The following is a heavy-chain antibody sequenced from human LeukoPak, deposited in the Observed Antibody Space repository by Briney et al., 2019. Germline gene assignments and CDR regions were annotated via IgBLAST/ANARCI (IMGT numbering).Heavy chain of an antibody. D-gene: IGHD3-22*01. Sequence: GGSLRLSCGASEFTFSSYGIHGVAQAPGEGLGWVAVISYDRSNKYYADSVKARFTISRNNSKDPLYLQMNSLRVEDTAVYYCGKDQTFYDSSGYYGVFDNWGQGTLVTVSS. V-gene: IGHV3-30*18. J-gene: IGHJ4*02. CDR1: EFTFSSYG. CDR3: GKDQTFYDSSGYYGVFDN. CDR2: ISYDRSNK.